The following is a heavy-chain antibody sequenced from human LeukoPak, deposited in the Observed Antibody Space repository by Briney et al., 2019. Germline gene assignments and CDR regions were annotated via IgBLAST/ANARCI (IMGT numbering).Heavy chain of an antibody. CDR3: ARAFEGRITIFGVVRDWYFDL. D-gene: IGHD3-3*01. J-gene: IGHJ2*01. V-gene: IGHV4-39*07. Sequence: PSETLSLTCTVSSGSISSSSYYWGWIRQPPGKGLEWIGSIYYSGSTYYNPSLKSRVTISVDTSKNQFSLKLSSVTAADTAVYYCARAFEGRITIFGVVRDWYFDLWGRGTLVTVSS. CDR2: IYYSGST. CDR1: SGSISSSSYY.